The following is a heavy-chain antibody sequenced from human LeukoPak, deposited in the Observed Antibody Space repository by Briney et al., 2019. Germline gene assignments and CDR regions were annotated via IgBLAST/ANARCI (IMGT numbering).Heavy chain of an antibody. Sequence: SETLSLTCTVSGGSISSSSYYWGWIRQPPGTGLEWIGSIDYSGSTYYNPSLKSRVTISVDTSKKQFSLKLSSLTAADTAVYYCARSRFLEWLLFWFDPWGQGTLVTVSS. V-gene: IGHV4-39*07. CDR1: GGSISSSSYY. CDR3: ARSRFLEWLLFWFDP. J-gene: IGHJ5*02. D-gene: IGHD3-3*01. CDR2: IDYSGST.